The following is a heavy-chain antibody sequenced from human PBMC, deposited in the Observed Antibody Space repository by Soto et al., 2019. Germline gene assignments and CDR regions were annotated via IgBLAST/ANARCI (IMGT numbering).Heavy chain of an antibody. J-gene: IGHJ4*02. V-gene: IGHV1-69*02. Sequence: QVQLVQSGAEVKKPGSSVKVSCKASGGTFSSYTISWVRQAPGQGLEWMGRIIPILGIANYAQKFQGGGTITADKSPSTAYMELSSLRAEDTAVYYCARVGYQVENYWGQGTLVTVSS. CDR3: ARVGYQVENY. CDR1: GGTFSSYT. D-gene: IGHD3-16*02. CDR2: IIPILGIA.